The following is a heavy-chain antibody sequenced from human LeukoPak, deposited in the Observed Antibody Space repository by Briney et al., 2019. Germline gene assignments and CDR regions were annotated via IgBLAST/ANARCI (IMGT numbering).Heavy chain of an antibody. J-gene: IGHJ6*02. D-gene: IGHD1-26*01. CDR3: ARGTELLRDYYYYGMDV. CDR2: MNPNSGNT. CDR1: GYTFTSYD. V-gene: IGHV1-8*01. Sequence: ASVKVSCKASGYTFTSYDINWVRQATGQGLERMGWMNPNSGNTGYAQKFQGRVTMTRNTSISTAYMELSSLRSEDTAVYYCARGTELLRDYYYYGMDVWGQGTTVTVSS.